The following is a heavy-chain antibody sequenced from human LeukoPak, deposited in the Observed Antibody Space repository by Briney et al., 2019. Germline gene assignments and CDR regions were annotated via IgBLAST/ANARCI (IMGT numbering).Heavy chain of an antibody. CDR2: ISYDGSNK. CDR3: ARGNFDY. CDR1: GFTFSSYA. V-gene: IGHV3-30*04. Sequence: GGSLRLSCAASGFTFSSYAMHWVRQAPGKGLEWVAVISYDGSNKYYADSVKGRFTISRDNSKNTLYLQMNSLRAEDTAVYYCARGNFDYWGQGTLVTVSS. J-gene: IGHJ4*02.